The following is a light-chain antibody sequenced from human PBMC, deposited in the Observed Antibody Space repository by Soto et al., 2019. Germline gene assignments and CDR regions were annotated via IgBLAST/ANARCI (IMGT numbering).Light chain of an antibody. Sequence: EKVMTQSPATLSASPGERATLSCRASQSVSSNLAWYQQKPGQAPRLLIYGASTRATEIPARFSGTGSGTEFTLTISSLQSEDFAVYYCQQYNNWPRTFGQGTRWIS. CDR2: GAS. J-gene: IGKJ1*01. V-gene: IGKV3-15*01. CDR3: QQYNNWPRT. CDR1: QSVSSN.